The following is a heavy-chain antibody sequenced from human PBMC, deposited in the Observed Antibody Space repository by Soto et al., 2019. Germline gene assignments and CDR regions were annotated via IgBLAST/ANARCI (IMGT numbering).Heavy chain of an antibody. D-gene: IGHD1-26*01. CDR2: IYWDDDK. Sequence: QITLKESGPTLVKPTQTLTLTCTFSGFSLSTSGAGVGWIRQPPGKALEWLALIYWDDDKRYSPSLKSRLTIPKDTSKNQVVLKMTNMDPVDTATYYCTHRHPRGDGRYYWGQGTLVTVSS. CDR3: THRHPRGDGRYY. CDR1: GFSLSTSGAG. J-gene: IGHJ4*02. V-gene: IGHV2-5*02.